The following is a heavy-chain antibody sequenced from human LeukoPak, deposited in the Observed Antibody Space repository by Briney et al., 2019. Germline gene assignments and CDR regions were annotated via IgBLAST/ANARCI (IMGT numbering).Heavy chain of an antibody. D-gene: IGHD6-13*01. J-gene: IGHJ6*02. CDR2: ISAYNGNT. V-gene: IGHV1-18*01. Sequence: VASVKVSCKASGYTFTSYGISWVRQAPGQGLEWMGWISAYNGNTNYAQKLQGRVTMTTDTSTSTAYMELRSLRSDDTAVYYCARGTVAAAGDFVYYYGMDVWGQGTTVTVSS. CDR1: GYTFTSYG. CDR3: ARGTVAAAGDFVYYYGMDV.